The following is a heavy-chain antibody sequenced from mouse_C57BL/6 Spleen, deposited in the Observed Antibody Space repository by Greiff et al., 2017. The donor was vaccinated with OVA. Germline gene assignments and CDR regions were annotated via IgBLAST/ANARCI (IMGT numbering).Heavy chain of an antibody. J-gene: IGHJ2*01. CDR1: GYAFRSSW. CDR3: ARLYYFDY. CDR2: IYPGDGDT. V-gene: IGHV1-82*01. Sequence: VQLQESGPELVKPGASVKISCKASGYAFRSSWMNWVKQRPGKGLEWIGRIYPGDGDTNYNGKFKGKATLTADKSSSTAYMQLSSLTSEDSAVYFCARLYYFDYWGQGTTLTVSS.